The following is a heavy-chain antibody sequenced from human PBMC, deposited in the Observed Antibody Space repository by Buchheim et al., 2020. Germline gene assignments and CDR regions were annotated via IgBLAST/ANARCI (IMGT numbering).Heavy chain of an antibody. CDR2: ISGSGGST. CDR3: AKDGGLLRYFDWSPSFDY. D-gene: IGHD3-9*01. Sequence: EVQLLESGGGLVQPGGSLRLSCAASGFTFSSYAMSWVRQAPGKGLEWVSAISGSGGSTYYADSVKGRFTISRDNSKNTLYLQMNSLRAEDTAVYYCAKDGGLLRYFDWSPSFDYWGQGTL. V-gene: IGHV3-23*01. J-gene: IGHJ4*02. CDR1: GFTFSSYA.